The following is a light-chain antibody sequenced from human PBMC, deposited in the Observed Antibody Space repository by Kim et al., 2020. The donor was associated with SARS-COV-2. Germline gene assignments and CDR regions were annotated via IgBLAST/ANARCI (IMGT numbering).Light chain of an antibody. CDR2: NLD. CDR1: DAHNY. V-gene: IGLV2-14*03. Sequence: QSALTQPASVSGSPGQSITLSCTGIDAHNYVSWYQQHPGKAPKLMIYNLDDRPSGISSRFSGSKSGDTASLTISGLQTEDEADYYCGSYTGSGSWVFGGGTKVTVL. J-gene: IGLJ3*02. CDR3: GSYTGSGSWV.